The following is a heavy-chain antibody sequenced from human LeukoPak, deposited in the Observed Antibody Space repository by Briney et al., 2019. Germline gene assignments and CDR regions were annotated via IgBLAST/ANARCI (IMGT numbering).Heavy chain of an antibody. CDR3: ARAHSTIWPPAPIVY. Sequence: ASVKVSCKASGYTVTDYYVHWVRQAPGQGPEWMGWIHPNTGGTNYAQKFQGRVTMTRDTSISTAYMELSSLRFEDTAVYYCARAHSTIWPPAPIVYWGQGTLVTVSS. CDR2: IHPNTGGT. V-gene: IGHV1-2*02. J-gene: IGHJ4*02. CDR1: GYTVTDYY. D-gene: IGHD5-18*01.